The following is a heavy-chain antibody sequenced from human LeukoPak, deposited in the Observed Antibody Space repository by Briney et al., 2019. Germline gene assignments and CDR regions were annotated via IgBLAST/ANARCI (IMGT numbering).Heavy chain of an antibody. D-gene: IGHD3-10*01. Sequence: PGGSLRLPCAASGFTFRDYDMTWIRQAPGKGLEWVSYISSSDRTIYNAESVKGRFTISRDNAKNSLYLQMNSLRAEDTAVYYCARAPTYGSGSSFDYWGQGTLVTVSS. CDR3: ARAPTYGSGSSFDY. V-gene: IGHV3-11*01. J-gene: IGHJ4*02. CDR1: GFTFRDYD. CDR2: ISSSDRTI.